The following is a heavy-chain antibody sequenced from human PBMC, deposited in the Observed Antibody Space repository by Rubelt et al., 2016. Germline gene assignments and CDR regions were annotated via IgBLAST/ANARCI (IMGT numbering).Heavy chain of an antibody. CDR3: ASLHRKGMGY. Sequence: QVQLVQSGAEVKKPGSSVKVSCKASGGTFSSYAISWVRQAPGQGLEWMGRIIPILGIANSAPKFQGRVTITADKSTSTAYMELSSLRSEDTAVYYCASLHRKGMGYWGQGTLVTVSS. J-gene: IGHJ4*02. CDR2: IIPILGIA. V-gene: IGHV1-69*04. CDR1: GGTFSSYA. D-gene: IGHD6-13*01.